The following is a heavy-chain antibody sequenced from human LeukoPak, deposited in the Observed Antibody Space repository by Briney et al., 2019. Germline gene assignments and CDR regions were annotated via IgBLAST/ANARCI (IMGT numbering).Heavy chain of an antibody. CDR3: AKAQVGAILHAFDI. D-gene: IGHD1-26*01. CDR2: ISSSSSYI. CDR1: GFTFSSYN. J-gene: IGHJ3*02. Sequence: GGSLRLSCAASGFTFSSYNMNWVRQAPGKGLEWVSSISSSSSYIYYADSVKGRFTISRDNSKNTLYLQMNSLRAEDTAVYYCAKAQVGAILHAFDIWGQGTMVTVSS. V-gene: IGHV3-21*04.